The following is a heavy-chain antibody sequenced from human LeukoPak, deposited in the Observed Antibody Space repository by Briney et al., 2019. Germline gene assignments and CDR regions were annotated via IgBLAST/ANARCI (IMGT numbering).Heavy chain of an antibody. D-gene: IGHD3-22*01. V-gene: IGHV3-30*02. CDR1: GFTFSSYG. J-gene: IGHJ4*02. CDR2: IRYNGSDK. Sequence: PGGSLRLSCAASGFTFSSYGMHWVRQAPGKGLEWVAFIRYNGSDKYYADSVKGRFTISRDNSKNTLYLQMNSLRAEDTAVYYCARSGPLYYYDSSGNWGYYFDYWGQGTLVTVSS. CDR3: ARSGPLYYYDSSGNWGYYFDY.